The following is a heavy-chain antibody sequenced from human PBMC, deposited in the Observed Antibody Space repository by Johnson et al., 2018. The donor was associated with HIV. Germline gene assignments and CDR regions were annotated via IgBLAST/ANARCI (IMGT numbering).Heavy chain of an antibody. V-gene: IGHV3-23*04. D-gene: IGHD3-3*01. J-gene: IGHJ3*02. CDR2: ISGSGGST. CDR3: TKGRIFGVVMEAFDI. CDR1: GFTFSSYA. Sequence: MLLVESGGGVVQPGGSLRLSCAASGFTFSSYAMSWVRQAPGKGLEWVSAISGSGGSTYYADSVKGRFTISRDNSKNTLYLQMNSLRAEDTAVYYCTKGRIFGVVMEAFDIWGQGTMVTVSS.